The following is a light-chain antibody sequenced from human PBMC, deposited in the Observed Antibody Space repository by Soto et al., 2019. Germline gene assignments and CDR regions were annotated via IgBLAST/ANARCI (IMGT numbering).Light chain of an antibody. V-gene: IGKV1-5*01. CDR3: QQYETFSGT. CDR1: QSVSGW. J-gene: IGKJ1*01. Sequence: DIQMTQSPSTLSASVGDTVTVTCRASQSVSGWLAWYQQKPGEAPKLLIYDASALRRGVPSRFSGSGSGTKFSLTLASLQPDDFATYYCQQYETFSGTFGPGTKVEI. CDR2: DAS.